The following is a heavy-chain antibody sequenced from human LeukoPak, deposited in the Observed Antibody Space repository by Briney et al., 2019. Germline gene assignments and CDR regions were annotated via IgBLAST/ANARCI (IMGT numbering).Heavy chain of an antibody. Sequence: GGSLRLSCAASGFTFSSYAMSWVRQAPGKGLEWVSAISGSGGSTYYADSVKGRFTISRDNSKNTLYLQVNSLRAEDTAVYYCAKIVNYNYDFWSGYYAGAYYYYYMDVWGKGTTVTVSS. J-gene: IGHJ6*03. CDR2: ISGSGGST. CDR3: AKIVNYNYDFWSGYYAGAYYYYYMDV. D-gene: IGHD3-3*01. V-gene: IGHV3-23*01. CDR1: GFTFSSYA.